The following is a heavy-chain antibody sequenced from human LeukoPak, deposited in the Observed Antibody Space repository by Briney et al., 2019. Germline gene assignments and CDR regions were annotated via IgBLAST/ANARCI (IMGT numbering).Heavy chain of an antibody. CDR3: ANLPIRGSGSYYTDY. V-gene: IGHV3-30*02. CDR2: IRYDGSDK. CDR1: GFTFSSYG. Sequence: HPGGSLRLSCAASGFTFSSYGMHWVRQAPGKGLGWVAFIRYDGSDKYYADSVKGRFTIPRDNSKNTLYLQMNSLRAEDTAAYYCANLPIRGSGSYYTDYWGQGTLVTVSS. D-gene: IGHD3-10*01. J-gene: IGHJ4*02.